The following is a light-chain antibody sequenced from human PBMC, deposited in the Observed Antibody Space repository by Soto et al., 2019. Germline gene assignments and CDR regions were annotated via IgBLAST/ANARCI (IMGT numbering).Light chain of an antibody. CDR3: QQTYTFPWT. V-gene: IGKV1-39*01. Sequence: DFRMPQSPSSWSAFVATTATITCRASQGISDYLSWFQHKPGEAPKLLIYTASSLQGGVPLRFSGAGSRTDFSLTISGLQPEDSATYYCQQTYTFPWTFGQGTRVDIK. J-gene: IGKJ1*01. CDR1: QGISDY. CDR2: TAS.